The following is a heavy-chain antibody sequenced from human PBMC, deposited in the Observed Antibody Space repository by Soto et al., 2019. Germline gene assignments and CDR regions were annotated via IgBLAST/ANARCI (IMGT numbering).Heavy chain of an antibody. D-gene: IGHD6-13*01. CDR3: AKGPGDSSSWLSDY. J-gene: IGHJ4*02. CDR1: GFTFSSYG. V-gene: IGHV3-30*18. Sequence: QVQLVESGGGVVQPGRSLRLSCAASGFTFSSYGMHWVRQAPGKGLEWVAVISYDGSNKYYADSVKGRFTISRDNSKNTLYLQMNSLRAEDTAVYYCAKGPGDSSSWLSDYWGQGTLVTVSS. CDR2: ISYDGSNK.